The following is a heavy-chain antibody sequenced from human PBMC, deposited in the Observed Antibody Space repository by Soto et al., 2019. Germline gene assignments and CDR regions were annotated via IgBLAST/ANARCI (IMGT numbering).Heavy chain of an antibody. CDR2: IYYSGST. Sequence: KTSETLSLTCTVSGGSISSGGYYWSWIRQHPGKGLEWIGYIYYSGSTYYNPSLKSRVTISVDTSKNQFSLKLSSVTAADTAVYYCARQIHDYGDYHIDYWGQGTLVTVSS. J-gene: IGHJ4*02. D-gene: IGHD4-17*01. CDR1: GGSISSGGYY. CDR3: ARQIHDYGDYHIDY. V-gene: IGHV4-31*03.